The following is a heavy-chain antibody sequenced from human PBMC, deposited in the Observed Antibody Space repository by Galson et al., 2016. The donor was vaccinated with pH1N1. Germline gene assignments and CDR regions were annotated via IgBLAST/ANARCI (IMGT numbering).Heavy chain of an antibody. V-gene: IGHV4-34*01. J-gene: IGHJ4*02. Sequence: SETLSLTCAVYGGSFSDSSWGWIRQPPGKGLEWIGEINHSGSASYNASLRSRVTISIDTSKNQFSLNLHSVTAADTAVYYCARVFLEGPYGHSTGVFDYWGQGTLVAVSS. D-gene: IGHD2-2*01. CDR1: GGSFSDSS. CDR3: ARVFLEGPYGHSTGVFDY. CDR2: INHSGSA.